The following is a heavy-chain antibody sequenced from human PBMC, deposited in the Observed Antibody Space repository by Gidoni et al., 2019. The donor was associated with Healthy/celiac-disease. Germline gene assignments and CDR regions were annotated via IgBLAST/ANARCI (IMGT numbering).Heavy chain of an antibody. CDR2: ISSSSSYR. V-gene: IGHV3-21*01. D-gene: IGHD6-6*01. CDR1: GFTFRSYR. CDR3: ARDHLMSIAAQENGMDV. J-gene: IGHJ6*02. Sequence: EVQLVESGGGLVTPGGSLRLSCAASGFTFRSYRMNWVRQAPGKGLEWVSSISSSSSYRDYADSVKGRCTISRDNAKNSLYLQMNSLRAEDTAVYYGARDHLMSIAAQENGMDVWGQGTTVTVSS.